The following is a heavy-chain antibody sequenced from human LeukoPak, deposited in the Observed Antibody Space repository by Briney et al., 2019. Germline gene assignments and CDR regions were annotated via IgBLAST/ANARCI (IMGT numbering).Heavy chain of an antibody. CDR2: INHSGST. Sequence: SETLSLTCAVYGGPFSGYYWSWIRQPPGKGLEWIGEINHSGSTNYNPSLKSRVTISVDTSNNQFSLKLSSVTAADTAVYYCARAEPTYYYDSSAYYFDYWGQGTLVTASS. V-gene: IGHV4-34*01. CDR1: GGPFSGYY. CDR3: ARAEPTYYYDSSAYYFDY. D-gene: IGHD3-22*01. J-gene: IGHJ4*02.